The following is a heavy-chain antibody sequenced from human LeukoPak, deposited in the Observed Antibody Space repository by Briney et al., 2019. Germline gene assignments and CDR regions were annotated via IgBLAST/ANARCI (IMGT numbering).Heavy chain of an antibody. CDR1: GFTFDDYA. CDR3: AKALRITMIVVVIAPFDY. Sequence: GGSLRLSCAASGFTFDDYAMHWVRQAPGKGLEWVSGISGSGGSTCYADSVKGRFTISRDNSKNTLYLQMNSLRAEDTAVYYCAKALRITMIVVVIAPFDYWGQGTLVTVSS. J-gene: IGHJ4*02. V-gene: IGHV3-23*01. D-gene: IGHD3-22*01. CDR2: ISGSGGST.